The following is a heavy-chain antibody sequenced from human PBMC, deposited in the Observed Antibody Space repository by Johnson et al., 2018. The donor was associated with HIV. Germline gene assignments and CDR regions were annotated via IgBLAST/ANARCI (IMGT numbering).Heavy chain of an antibody. CDR3: ARDPYYDFLTGPRDAFDI. Sequence: EVQLVESGGGLVKPGGSLRLSCAASEFTVSSNYMSWVRQAPGKGLEWVSVIYSCGSTYYADSVKGRFTISRDTSKNTLYLQMNSLRAEDTAVYYCARDPYYDFLTGPRDAFDIWGQGTMVTVSS. J-gene: IGHJ3*02. CDR2: IYSCGST. CDR1: EFTVSSNY. D-gene: IGHD3-9*01. V-gene: IGHV3-66*01.